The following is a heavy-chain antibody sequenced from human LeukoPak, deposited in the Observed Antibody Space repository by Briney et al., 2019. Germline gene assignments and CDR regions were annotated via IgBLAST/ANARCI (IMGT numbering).Heavy chain of an antibody. V-gene: IGHV3-48*03. D-gene: IGHD5-12*01. CDR1: GFTFSSYE. J-gene: IGHJ4*02. CDR3: ARVRYGDYSGLD. Sequence: GGSLRLSCAASGFTFSSYEMNWVRQAPGKGLQWLSYISSSGITMYYADSVKGRFSISRDNARNSLYLQMNSLRVEDTAVYYCARVRYGDYSGLDWGQGTLVTVSA. CDR2: ISSSGITM.